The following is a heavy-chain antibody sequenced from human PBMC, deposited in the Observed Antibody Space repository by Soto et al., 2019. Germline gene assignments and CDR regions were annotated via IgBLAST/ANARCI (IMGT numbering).Heavy chain of an antibody. CDR1: GFTFSSYW. J-gene: IGHJ4*02. V-gene: IGHV3-23*01. CDR3: AKVDFTVVVADTPAYFDY. D-gene: IGHD2-15*01. Sequence: GGSLRLSCAASGFTFSSYWMSWVRQAPGKGLEWVAAISDGGSRKYYADSVKGRFTISRDNSKNTLYLQMNSLRAEDTAVFYCAKVDFTVVVADTPAYFDYWGQGTLVTVSS. CDR2: ISDGGSRK.